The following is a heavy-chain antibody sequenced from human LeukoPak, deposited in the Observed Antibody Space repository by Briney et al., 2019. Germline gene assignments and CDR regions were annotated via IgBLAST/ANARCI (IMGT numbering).Heavy chain of an antibody. V-gene: IGHV3-7*03. CDR3: ARDRTWWDY. Sequence: GGSLRLSCTASGFTFRNYWMSWVRQAPGKGLEWVANIKQDGSEKYYVDSVKGRFTISRDNAKNLLYLQMKSLGAEDTAVYYCARDRTWWDYWGQGTLVTVSS. J-gene: IGHJ4*02. CDR1: GFTFRNYW. CDR2: IKQDGSEK. D-gene: IGHD2-15*01.